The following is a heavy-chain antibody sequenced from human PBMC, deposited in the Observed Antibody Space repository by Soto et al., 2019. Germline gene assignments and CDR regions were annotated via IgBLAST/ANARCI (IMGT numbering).Heavy chain of an antibody. V-gene: IGHV4-39*01. D-gene: IGHD5-18*01. J-gene: IGHJ6*02. CDR1: GGSISSSSYY. Sequence: SETLSLTCTVSGGSISSSSYYWGWIRQPPGKGLEWIGSIYYSGSTYYNPSLKSRVTISVDTSKNQFSLKLSSVTAADTAVYYCASPTRYSYGYRYGMDVWGQGTTVTVSS. CDR3: ASPTRYSYGYRYGMDV. CDR2: IYYSGST.